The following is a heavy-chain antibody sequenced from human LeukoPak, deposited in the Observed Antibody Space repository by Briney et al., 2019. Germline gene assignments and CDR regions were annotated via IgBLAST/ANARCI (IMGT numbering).Heavy chain of an antibody. Sequence: SSETLSLTCTVSGGSISSNNYYWGWIRQPPGKGLEWIGSIYCSGSTYYNPSLKSRVTISVDTSKNQFSLILSSVTAADTAVYYCARLEWGSAGSGSFDYWGQGTLVTVSS. CDR2: IYCSGST. CDR1: GGSISSNNYY. V-gene: IGHV4-39*01. J-gene: IGHJ4*02. CDR3: ARLEWGSAGSGSFDY. D-gene: IGHD6-25*01.